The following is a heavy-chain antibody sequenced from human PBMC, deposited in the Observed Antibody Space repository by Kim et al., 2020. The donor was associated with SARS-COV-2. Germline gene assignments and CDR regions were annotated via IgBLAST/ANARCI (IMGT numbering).Heavy chain of an antibody. V-gene: IGHV7-4-1*02. Sequence: ASVKVSCKASGYTFTSYAIHWVRQAPGQGLEWMGWIDTNTGNPTYAQGFTGRFVFSLDTSVNTAYLQISSLKAEDTAVYYCARAGYYDILTGHYYYYMDVWGKGTTVTVSS. CDR3: ARAGYYDILTGHYYYYMDV. J-gene: IGHJ6*03. D-gene: IGHD3-9*01. CDR1: GYTFTSYA. CDR2: IDTNTGNP.